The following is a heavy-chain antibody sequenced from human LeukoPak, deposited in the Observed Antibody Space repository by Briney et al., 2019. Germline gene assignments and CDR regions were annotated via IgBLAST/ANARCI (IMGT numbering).Heavy chain of an antibody. Sequence: TGGSLRLSCAASGFTVSSNNMSWVRQAPGKGLEWVSGISWNSGSIGYADSVKGRFTISRDNAKNSLYLQMNSLRAEDTALYYCAKARPPFSSGWYAEVGYWGQGTLVTVSS. CDR3: AKARPPFSSGWYAEVGY. D-gene: IGHD6-19*01. CDR1: GFTVSSNN. V-gene: IGHV3-9*01. J-gene: IGHJ4*02. CDR2: ISWNSGSI.